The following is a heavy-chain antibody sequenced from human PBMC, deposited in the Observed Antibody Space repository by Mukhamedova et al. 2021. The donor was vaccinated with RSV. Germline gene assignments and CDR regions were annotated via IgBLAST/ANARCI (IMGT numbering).Heavy chain of an antibody. Sequence: GNTRHAQKFQGRLTMTTDTSTSTAYMELRSLRSDDTAVYYCAKPRPPFGSGTYGYYHGMDVWGQGTTVTVSS. CDR3: AKPRPPFGSGTYGYYHGMDV. V-gene: IGHV1-18*01. CDR2: GNT. J-gene: IGHJ6*02. D-gene: IGHD3-10*01.